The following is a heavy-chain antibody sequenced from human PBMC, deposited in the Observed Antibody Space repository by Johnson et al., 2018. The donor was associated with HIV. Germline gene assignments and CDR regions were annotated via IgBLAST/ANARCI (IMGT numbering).Heavy chain of an antibody. CDR3: ARDRGYCTNGVCYYDAFDI. D-gene: IGHD2-8*01. Sequence: QVQLVESGGGLGKPGGSLRLSCAGSGFTFSDYYMNWLRQAPGKGLEWVSYISSTGSTIYYADHVKGRFTISRDNAKRPLYLQMSSLRAEDTAVYYCARDRGYCTNGVCYYDAFDIWGQGTMVIVSS. V-gene: IGHV3-11*04. CDR1: GFTFSDYY. CDR2: ISSTGSTI. J-gene: IGHJ3*02.